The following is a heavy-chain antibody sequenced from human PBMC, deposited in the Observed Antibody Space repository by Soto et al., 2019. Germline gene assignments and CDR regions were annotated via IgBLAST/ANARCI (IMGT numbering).Heavy chain of an antibody. CDR3: ARGGWAVVVPAAKSPPHNWFDP. CDR1: GYTFTSYC. CDR2: ISAYNGNT. Sequence: ASVKVSCKSSGYTFTSYCISWVRQAPGQGLECMGWISAYNGNTNYAQKLQGRVTMTTDTSTSTAYMELRSLRSDDTAVYYCARGGWAVVVPAAKSPPHNWFDPWGQGTLVTVSS. D-gene: IGHD2-2*01. J-gene: IGHJ5*01. V-gene: IGHV1-18*04.